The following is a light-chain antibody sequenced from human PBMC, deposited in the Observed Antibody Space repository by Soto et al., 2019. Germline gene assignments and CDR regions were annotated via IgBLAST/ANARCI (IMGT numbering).Light chain of an antibody. CDR2: EVS. J-gene: IGLJ1*01. CDR1: SSDVGGYDF. CDR3: SSYAGSSNV. Sequence: QSVLTQPASVAGSPGQSITISCAGTSSDVGGYDFVSWYQHHPGRAPKLLIYEVSGRPSGVSYRFSGSKSGNTASLIISGLQAEDEADYYCSSYAGSSNVFGTGTKLTVL. V-gene: IGLV2-14*01.